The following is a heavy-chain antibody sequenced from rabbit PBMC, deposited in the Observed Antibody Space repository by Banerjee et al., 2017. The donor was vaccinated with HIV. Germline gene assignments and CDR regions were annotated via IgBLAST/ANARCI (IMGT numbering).Heavy chain of an antibody. CDR2: IYTDSSGTT. CDR1: GFSFSSSYW. D-gene: IGHD2-1*01. V-gene: IGHV1S45*01. Sequence: QEQLEESGGGLVQPEGSLTLTCTASGFSFSSSYWICWVRQAPGKGLEWIGCIYTDSSGTTYYASWAKGRFTISKTSSTTVTLQLTSLTAADTATYFCARDMNGGGENYDLWGQGTLVTVS. CDR3: ARDMNGGGENYDL. J-gene: IGHJ3*01.